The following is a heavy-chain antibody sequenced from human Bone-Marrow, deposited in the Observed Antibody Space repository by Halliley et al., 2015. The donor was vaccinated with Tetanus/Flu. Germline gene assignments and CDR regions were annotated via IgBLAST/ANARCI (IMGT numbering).Heavy chain of an antibody. Sequence: WFNAGSGDTKYSQNFQGRVSITRDTSTSTAYMELSSLRSEDTAVYYCARDKPVPNFHYFGLDVWGQGTTVTVSS. J-gene: IGHJ6*02. V-gene: IGHV1-3*01. CDR2: FNAGSGDT. CDR3: ARDKPVPNFHYFGLDV. D-gene: IGHD2-8*01.